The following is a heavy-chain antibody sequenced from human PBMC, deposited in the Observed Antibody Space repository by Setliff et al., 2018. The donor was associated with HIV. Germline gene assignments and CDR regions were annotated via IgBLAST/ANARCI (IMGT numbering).Heavy chain of an antibody. CDR2: IIPILGTT. D-gene: IGHD6-19*01. CDR1: GGTFSSYA. V-gene: IGHV1-69*13. Sequence: AVKVSCKASGGTFSSYAVSGVRQAPGQGLEWMGGIIPILGTTNYAQRFQGRVSITADASTSTAYMELSSLRSEDTAVYYCATELFIVVAGHTPTFDYWGQGTLVTVSS. CDR3: ATELFIVVAGHTPTFDY. J-gene: IGHJ4*02.